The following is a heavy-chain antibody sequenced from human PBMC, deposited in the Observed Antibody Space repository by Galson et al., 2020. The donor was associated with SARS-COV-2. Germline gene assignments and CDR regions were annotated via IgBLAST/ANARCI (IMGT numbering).Heavy chain of an antibody. CDR3: SRSGYCSGGRCYFWAFDF. V-gene: IGHV4-31*11. CDR2: IYYSGST. CDR1: GASISRGDYY. J-gene: IGHJ3*01. D-gene: IGHD2-15*01. Sequence: SETLSLTCAVSGASISRGDYYWSWIRQHPGKGLEWIGNIYYSGSTYYNPSLRSRVAMSVDTSKNQFSLKLSSVTAADTAVYYCSRSGYCSGGRCYFWAFDFWGQGTWVTVSS.